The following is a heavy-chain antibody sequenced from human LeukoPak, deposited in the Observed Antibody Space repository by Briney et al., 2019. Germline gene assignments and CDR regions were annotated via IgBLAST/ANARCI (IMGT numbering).Heavy chain of an antibody. J-gene: IGHJ4*02. CDR2: IKSKTDGGTT. CDR1: GFTFSNAW. V-gene: IGHV3-15*01. Sequence: GGSLRLSCAASGFTFSNAWMSWVRQALGKGLEWVGRIKSKTDGGTTDYAAPVKGRFTISRDDSKDTLYLQMNSLKTEDTAVYYCTSSITMIVVKALDYWGQGTLVTVSS. CDR3: TSSITMIVVKALDY. D-gene: IGHD3-22*01.